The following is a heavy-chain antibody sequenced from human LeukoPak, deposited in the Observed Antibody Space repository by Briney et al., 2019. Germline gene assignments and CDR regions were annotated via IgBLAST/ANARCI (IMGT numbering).Heavy chain of an antibody. D-gene: IGHD5-18*01. CDR1: GGSISSSSYY. V-gene: IGHV4-39*01. Sequence: SETLSLTCTVSGGSISSSSYYWGWIRQPPGKGLEWIGSIYYTGSTYYNPSLKSRVTISVDTSKNQFSLKLSSVTAADTAVYYCRSTDTAMGPFDYWGQGTLVTVSS. J-gene: IGHJ4*02. CDR2: IYYTGST. CDR3: RSTDTAMGPFDY.